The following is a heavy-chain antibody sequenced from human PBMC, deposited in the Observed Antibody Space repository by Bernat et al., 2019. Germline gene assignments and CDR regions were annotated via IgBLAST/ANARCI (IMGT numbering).Heavy chain of an antibody. D-gene: IGHD3-16*01. CDR1: GFTFRSYG. V-gene: IGHV3-33*01. CDR2: VWYDGNNK. J-gene: IGHJ4*02. CDR3: AGWGGGKGIDY. Sequence: QVQLVESGGGVVQPGRSLRLSCVASGFTFRSYGMHWIRQAPGRGLEWVAVVWYDGNNKYYADSVKGRFTISRDNSANTMSLQMNSLRGDDTAVYFCAGWGGGKGIDYWGQGTLVTVSS.